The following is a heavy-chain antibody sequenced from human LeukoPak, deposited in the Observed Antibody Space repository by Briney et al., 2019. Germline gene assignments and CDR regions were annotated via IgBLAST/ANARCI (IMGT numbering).Heavy chain of an antibody. V-gene: IGHV1-8*01. J-gene: IGHJ4*02. CDR3: ARTGTTFLDSGY. CDR1: GYTFTSYD. Sequence: ASVKVSCKASGYTFTSYDINWVRQATGQGLEWMGWMNPNSGNTGYAQKFQGRVTMTRNTSISTAYMELSSLRSEDTAVYYCARTGTTFLDSGYWGQGTLATVSS. D-gene: IGHD1-7*01. CDR2: MNPNSGNT.